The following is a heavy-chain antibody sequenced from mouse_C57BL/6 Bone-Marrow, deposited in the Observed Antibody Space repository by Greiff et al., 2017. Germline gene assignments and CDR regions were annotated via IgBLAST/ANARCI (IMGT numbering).Heavy chain of an antibody. J-gene: IGHJ2*01. CDR3: ARGVYYSGDFDY. V-gene: IGHV1-69*01. Sequence: VQLQQPGAELVMPGASVKLSCKASGYTFTSYWMHWVKQRPGQGLEWIGEIDPTDSYTNYNHKFKGKSTLTVDKSSSTAYMQLSSLTSEDSAVYYCARGVYYSGDFDYWGQGTTLTVSS. CDR2: IDPTDSYT. D-gene: IGHD2-12*01. CDR1: GYTFTSYW.